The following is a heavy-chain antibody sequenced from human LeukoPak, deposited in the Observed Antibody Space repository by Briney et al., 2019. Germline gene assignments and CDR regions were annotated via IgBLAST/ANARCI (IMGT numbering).Heavy chain of an antibody. V-gene: IGHV4-59*08. Sequence: SETLSLTCTVSGGSISTYYWSWIRQSPGKGLEWIGSIYYSGSTNYNPSLKSRVTISVDTSKNQFSLELSSVTAADTAVYYCAVNLTKHTFDIWGQGTMVTVSS. CDR1: GGSISTYY. D-gene: IGHD1-1*01. CDR3: AVNLTKHTFDI. J-gene: IGHJ3*02. CDR2: IYYSGST.